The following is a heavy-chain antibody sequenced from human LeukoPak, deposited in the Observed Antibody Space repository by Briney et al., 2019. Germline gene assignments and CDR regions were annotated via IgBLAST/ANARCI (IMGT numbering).Heavy chain of an antibody. CDR1: GFTFSSYS. CDR3: ASERTAYYYDSSGYLYYFDY. D-gene: IGHD3-22*01. Sequence: GGSLRLSCAASGFTFSSYSMNWVRQAPGKGLEWVSSISSSSSYIYYADSVKGRFTISRDNAKNSLYLQMNSLRAEDTAVYYCASERTAYYYDSSGYLYYFDYWGQGTLVTVSS. J-gene: IGHJ4*02. V-gene: IGHV3-21*04. CDR2: ISSSSSYI.